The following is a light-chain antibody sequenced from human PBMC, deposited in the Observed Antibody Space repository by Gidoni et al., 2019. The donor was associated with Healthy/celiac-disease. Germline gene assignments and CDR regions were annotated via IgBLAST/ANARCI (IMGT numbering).Light chain of an antibody. CDR1: QRVSSY. V-gene: IGKV3-11*01. J-gene: IGKJ1*01. CDR2: DAS. CDR3: QQRGNWGT. Sequence: DIVLTPSPAPLSSSPGESAPLSCTASQRVSSYLAWYQQKPGQAPRLLIYDASNRATGIPARFSGSGSGTDFTLTISSLEPEDFAVYYCQQRGNWGTFGQGTKVEIK.